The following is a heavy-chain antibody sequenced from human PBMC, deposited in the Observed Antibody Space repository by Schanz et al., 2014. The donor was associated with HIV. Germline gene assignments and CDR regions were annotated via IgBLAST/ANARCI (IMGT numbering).Heavy chain of an antibody. D-gene: IGHD3-22*01. CDR1: GFTFSSYS. Sequence: EVHLVESGGALVQPGGSLRLSCAASGFTFSSYSMNWVRQAPGKGLEWIAHISLSSGTKYNADSVKGRFTISRDNAKASVYLQMNSLRDEDTAVYYCAREDHYDDGTYYQGAFDIWGQGTMVTVSS. CDR2: ISLSSGTK. V-gene: IGHV3-48*02. J-gene: IGHJ3*02. CDR3: AREDHYDDGTYYQGAFDI.